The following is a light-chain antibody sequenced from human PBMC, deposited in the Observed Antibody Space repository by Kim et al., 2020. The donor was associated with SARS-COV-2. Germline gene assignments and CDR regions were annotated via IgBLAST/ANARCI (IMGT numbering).Light chain of an antibody. CDR2: DVS. CDR3: SSYTSSSTSRV. J-gene: IGLJ1*01. CDR1: SSDAGGYNY. Sequence: QSALTQPASVSGSPGKSITISCTGTSSDAGGYNYVSWYQQHPGKAPKLMIYDVSKRPSGVSNRFSGSKSGNTASLTISGLQAEDEADYYCSSYTSSSTSRVFGTGTKVTVL. V-gene: IGLV2-14*01.